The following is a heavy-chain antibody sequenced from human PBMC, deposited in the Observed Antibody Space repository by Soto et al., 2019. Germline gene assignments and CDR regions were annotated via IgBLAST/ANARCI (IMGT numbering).Heavy chain of an antibody. Sequence: GASVKVSCKAPGYIFSSFDISWVRQAPGQGLEWMGWVGPPNGVTSSAEKFQGRVTVTTDTSLSTAYMEMRSLTSDDTAVYYCARADPSAGTWSLEYWGQGTLVTVSS. J-gene: IGHJ4*02. CDR3: ARADPSAGTWSLEY. CDR2: VGPPNGVT. V-gene: IGHV1-18*01. D-gene: IGHD1-7*01. CDR1: GYIFSSFD.